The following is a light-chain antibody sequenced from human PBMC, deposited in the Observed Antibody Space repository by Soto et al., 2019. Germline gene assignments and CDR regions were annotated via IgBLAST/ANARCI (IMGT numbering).Light chain of an antibody. CDR3: SSYTSRDTDF. CDR2: DVS. CDR1: SSDVGGYNH. J-gene: IGLJ1*01. Sequence: QSVLTQPASVSGSPGQSITISCTGTSSDVGGYNHVSWYQQHPGKAPKLMIYDVSNRPSGASNRFSGSKSGSTASLTISALQAEDEAEYYCSSYTSRDTDFFGTGTKVTVL. V-gene: IGLV2-14*01.